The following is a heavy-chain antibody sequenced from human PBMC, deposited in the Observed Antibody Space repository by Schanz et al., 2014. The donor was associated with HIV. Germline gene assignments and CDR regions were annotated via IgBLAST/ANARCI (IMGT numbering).Heavy chain of an antibody. V-gene: IGHV3-30*03. D-gene: IGHD4-17*01. J-gene: IGHJ6*02. CDR1: GFTFSNYG. CDR3: VRLMSSDYDFYHYGIDV. CDR2: ISYDGRNK. Sequence: QVQLVESGGGVVQPGRSLKLSCAASGFTFSNYGMHWVRQAPGKGLEWVAVISYDGRNKYFGHSVKGRFTISRDNAKNTLYLQMNSLRAEDTAVYYCVRLMSSDYDFYHYGIDVWGQGTTVIVSS.